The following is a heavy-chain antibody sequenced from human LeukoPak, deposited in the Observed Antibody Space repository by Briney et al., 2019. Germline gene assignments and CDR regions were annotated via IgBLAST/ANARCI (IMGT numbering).Heavy chain of an antibody. CDR2: TSDDEINK. V-gene: IGHV3-30*18. CDR1: GFTFSSYG. J-gene: IGHJ6*02. Sequence: GGSLRLSCAASGFTFSSYGMHWVRQAPGRGLEWLAVTSDDEINKYYGDSVKGRFTISRDNSKNTLYLQMDSLRPDDTAVYHCAKDRLQGYYYGMDVWGQGTTVTVSS. CDR3: AKDRLQGYYYGMDV. D-gene: IGHD2-15*01.